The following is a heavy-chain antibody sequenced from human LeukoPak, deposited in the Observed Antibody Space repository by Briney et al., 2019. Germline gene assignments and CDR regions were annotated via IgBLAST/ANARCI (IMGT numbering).Heavy chain of an antibody. D-gene: IGHD4-17*01. CDR1: GFTFSNYA. V-gene: IGHV3-23*01. Sequence: GGSLRLSCAASGFTFSNYAMSRARQAPGKGLEWVSAISGSGGSTYYADSVKGRFTISRDNSKNTLYLQMNSLRAEDTAVYYCTKGTIRLPFDYWGQGTLVTVSS. J-gene: IGHJ4*02. CDR2: ISGSGGST. CDR3: TKGTIRLPFDY.